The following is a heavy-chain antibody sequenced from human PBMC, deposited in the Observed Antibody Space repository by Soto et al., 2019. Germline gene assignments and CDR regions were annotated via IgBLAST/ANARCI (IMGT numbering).Heavy chain of an antibody. J-gene: IGHJ4*02. V-gene: IGHV3-30-3*01. Sequence: GGSLRLSCAASGFTFSSYAMHWVRQAPGKGLEWVAVISYDGSNKYYADSVKGRFTISGDNSKNTLYLQMNSLRAEDTAVYYCARGLLRGDYYDSSGYYLFDYWGQGTLVTVSS. CDR1: GFTFSSYA. CDR2: ISYDGSNK. CDR3: ARGLLRGDYYDSSGYYLFDY. D-gene: IGHD3-22*01.